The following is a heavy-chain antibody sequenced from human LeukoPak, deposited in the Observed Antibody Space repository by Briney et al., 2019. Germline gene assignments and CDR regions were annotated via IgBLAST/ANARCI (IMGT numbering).Heavy chain of an antibody. CDR1: GGSISSYY. V-gene: IGHV4-59*01. Sequence: SETLSLTCTVSGGSISSYYWSWIRQPPGKGLEWIGYIYYSGSTNYSPSLKSRVTISVDTSKNQFSLKLSSVTAADTAVYYCARGVVPAIADDAFDIWGQGTMVTVSS. J-gene: IGHJ3*02. CDR2: IYYSGST. CDR3: ARGVVPAIADDAFDI. D-gene: IGHD2-2*01.